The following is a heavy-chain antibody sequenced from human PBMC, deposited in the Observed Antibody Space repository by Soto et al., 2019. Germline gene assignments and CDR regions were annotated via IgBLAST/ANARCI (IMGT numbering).Heavy chain of an antibody. CDR3: ARDLHLGELSPPGLDY. J-gene: IGHJ4*02. D-gene: IGHD3-16*02. Sequence: QVQLVQSGAEVKKPGASVKVSCKASGYTFTSYGISWVRQAPGQGLEWMGWISAYNGNTNYAQKLQGRVTMTTDTPTSTAYMELRSLRSDDTAVYYCARDLHLGELSPPGLDYWGQGTLVTVSS. V-gene: IGHV1-18*01. CDR2: ISAYNGNT. CDR1: GYTFTSYG.